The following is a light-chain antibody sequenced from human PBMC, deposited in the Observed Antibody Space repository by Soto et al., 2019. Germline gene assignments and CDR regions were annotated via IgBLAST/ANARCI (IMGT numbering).Light chain of an antibody. CDR1: GSSIGTNT. Sequence: QSVLTQPPSASGTPGKRVTISCSGSGSSIGTNTVNWYRQLPGTVPKLLIYGNNQRPSGVPDRFSGFKSGTSASLAISGLQSEDEAEYYCAAWDGSLNNVLFGGGTKVTVL. J-gene: IGLJ2*01. CDR3: AAWDGSLNNVL. V-gene: IGLV1-44*01. CDR2: GNN.